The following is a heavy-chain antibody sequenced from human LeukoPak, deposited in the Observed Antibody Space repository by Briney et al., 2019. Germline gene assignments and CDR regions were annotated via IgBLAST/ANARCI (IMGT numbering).Heavy chain of an antibody. V-gene: IGHV3-21*01. CDR2: ISGNSAYI. D-gene: IGHD6-19*01. CDR3: ARDLGLWLVQSAFDI. CDR1: VFTFSDSA. Sequence: PGGSLRLSCAASVFTFSDSAMHWVRQAPGKGLEWVSSISGNSAYIYYADSVKGRFTISRHNAKNSLYLQMNSLRAEDTAVYYCARDLGLWLVQSAFDIWGQGTMVTVSS. J-gene: IGHJ3*02.